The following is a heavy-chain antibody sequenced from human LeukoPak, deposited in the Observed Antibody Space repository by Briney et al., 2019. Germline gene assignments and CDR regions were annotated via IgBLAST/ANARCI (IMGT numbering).Heavy chain of an antibody. V-gene: IGHV4-4*07. CDR1: GGSISSYY. D-gene: IGHD6-19*01. CDR2: IYTSGST. J-gene: IGHJ4*02. CDR3: ARQGYSSGFYYFDY. Sequence: SETLSLTCTASGGSISSYYWSWIRQPAGKGLEWIGRIYTSGSTNYNPSLKSRVTMSVDTSKNQFSLKLSSVTAADTAVYYCARQGYSSGFYYFDYWGQGTLVTVPS.